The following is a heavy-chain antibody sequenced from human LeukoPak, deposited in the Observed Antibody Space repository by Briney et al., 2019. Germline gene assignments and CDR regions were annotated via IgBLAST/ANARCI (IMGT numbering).Heavy chain of an antibody. J-gene: IGHJ1*01. D-gene: IGHD6-6*01. CDR2: IYHSGST. V-gene: IGHV4-59*01. Sequence: PSETLSLTCTVSGGSISTYYWNWIRQPPGKGLEWIGYIYHSGSTNYNPSLQSRVTISVDTSKNQFSLNLNSVTAADTAVYYCARGGGARRHFQNWGQGTLVTVSS. CDR3: ARGGGARRHFQN. CDR1: GGSISTYY.